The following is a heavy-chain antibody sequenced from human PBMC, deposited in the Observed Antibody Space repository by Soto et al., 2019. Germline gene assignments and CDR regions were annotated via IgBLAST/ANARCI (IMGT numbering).Heavy chain of an antibody. D-gene: IGHD6-19*01. J-gene: IGHJ4*02. V-gene: IGHV4-59*01. CDR1: GGSISGSY. CDR3: ARSVAVPGAHIDY. CDR2: VYYTGST. Sequence: LSLTCSVSGGSISGSYWSWIRQSPGKGLEWLGYVYYTGSTNYSPSLRSRVSISVDTSKNEFSLRLSSVTAADTAVYFCARSVAVPGAHIDYWGQRTQVTVSS.